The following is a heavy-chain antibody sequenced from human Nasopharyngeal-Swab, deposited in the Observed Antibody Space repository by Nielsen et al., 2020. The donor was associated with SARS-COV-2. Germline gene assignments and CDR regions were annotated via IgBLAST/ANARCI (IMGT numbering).Heavy chain of an antibody. CDR3: AREIYDGHHDP. D-gene: IGHD3-3*01. Sequence: RQAPGKGLEWIGYIYYSGSTNYNPSLKSRVTISADTSKNQFSLKLSSVTAADTAVYYCAREIYDGHHDPWGQGTLVTVSS. V-gene: IGHV4-59*01. CDR2: IYYSGST. J-gene: IGHJ5*02.